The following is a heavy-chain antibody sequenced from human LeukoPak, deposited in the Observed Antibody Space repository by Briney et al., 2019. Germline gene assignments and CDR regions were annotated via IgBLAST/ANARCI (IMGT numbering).Heavy chain of an antibody. CDR1: GFTFSNYA. D-gene: IGHD3-3*01. J-gene: IGHJ6*03. Sequence: GGSLRLSCAASGFTFSNYAMNWVRQAPGKGLEWVSSISNSDATTYYADSVRGRFTISRDNSKNTLYLQMNSLRVEDTAVYYCARCITVFGVVIPEYYCYYMDVWGKGATVTVSS. CDR2: ISNSDATT. V-gene: IGHV3-23*01. CDR3: ARCITVFGVVIPEYYCYYMDV.